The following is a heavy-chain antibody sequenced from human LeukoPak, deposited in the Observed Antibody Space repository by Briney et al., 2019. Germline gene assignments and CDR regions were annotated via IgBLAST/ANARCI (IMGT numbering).Heavy chain of an antibody. Sequence: GGSLRLSCAASGFTLSSYWMHWVRQAPGKGLVWVSRINSDGTNTNYADSVKGRFTISRDNAKNTVYLQMNSLRPEDTAVYYCARDRFYIPDVWGKGTTVTVSS. J-gene: IGHJ6*04. CDR1: GFTLSSYW. CDR2: INSDGTNT. CDR3: ARDRFYIPDV. V-gene: IGHV3-74*01. D-gene: IGHD3-10*01.